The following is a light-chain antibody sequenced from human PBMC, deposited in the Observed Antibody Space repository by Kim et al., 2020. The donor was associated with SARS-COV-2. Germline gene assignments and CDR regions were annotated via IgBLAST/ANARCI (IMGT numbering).Light chain of an antibody. Sequence: QLPSSLTSWQRCYAFAWHQQQPENGPPYLMKHNSEGSHIKGAVIPDPFSGSSSGAERYLTISSLQSEDEADYYCQTWGTGIWVFGVGTQLTVL. CDR1: SWQRCYA. CDR2: HNSEGSH. J-gene: IGLJ3*02. CDR3: QTWGTGIWV. V-gene: IGLV4-69*01.